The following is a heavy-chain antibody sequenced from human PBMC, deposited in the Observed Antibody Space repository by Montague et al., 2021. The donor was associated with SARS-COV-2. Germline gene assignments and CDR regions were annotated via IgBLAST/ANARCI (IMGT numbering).Heavy chain of an antibody. CDR3: AKDRDTRHTTPIDY. CDR2: ISFDGGNE. CDR1: GFSFSDYA. J-gene: IGHJ4*02. Sequence: SLRLSCAASGFSFSDYAMHWVRQAPGKGLEWVAIISFDGGNEYYAVSVKGRFSISRDNSKNTVFLQMNRLRAEDTAVYYCAKDRDTRHTTPIDYWGQGTLVTVSS. V-gene: IGHV3-30*04. D-gene: IGHD2-15*01.